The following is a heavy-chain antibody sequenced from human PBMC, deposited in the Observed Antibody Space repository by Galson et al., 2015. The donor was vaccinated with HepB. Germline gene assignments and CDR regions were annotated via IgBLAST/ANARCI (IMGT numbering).Heavy chain of an antibody. Sequence: SVKVSCKASGGTFSSYAVSWVRQAPGQGLEWMGGIIPIFGTANYAQKFQGRVTITADKSTSTAYMELSSLRSEDTAVYYCARDGYSYGIPYYYYGMDVWGQGTTVTVSS. CDR3: ARDGYSYGIPYYYYGMDV. CDR1: GGTFSSYA. CDR2: IIPIFGTA. J-gene: IGHJ6*02. V-gene: IGHV1-69*06. D-gene: IGHD5-18*01.